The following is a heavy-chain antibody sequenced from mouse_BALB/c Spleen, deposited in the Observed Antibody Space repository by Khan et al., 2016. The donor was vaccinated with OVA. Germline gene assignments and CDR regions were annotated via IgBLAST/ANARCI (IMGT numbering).Heavy chain of an antibody. Sequence: VQLKQSGPDLVKPGASVKISCKASGYSFTLYYMTWVKQSHGKSLEWIGRVNPNTGGSDYNQEFKGKALLTVDKSSNTAYMELHSLTSEDSAVYYCARGYDFFDYWGQGTLVTVSA. CDR2: VNPNTGGS. CDR3: ARGYDFFDY. CDR1: GYSFTLYY. J-gene: IGHJ3*01. V-gene: IGHV1-26*01. D-gene: IGHD2-14*01.